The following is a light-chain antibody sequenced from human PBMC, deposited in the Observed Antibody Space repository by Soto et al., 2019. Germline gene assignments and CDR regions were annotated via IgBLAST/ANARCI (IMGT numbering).Light chain of an antibody. CDR3: QQYNNWPPWT. CDR1: QSVSSN. Sequence: EIVMTQSPAPLSVSPGDRATLSCRASQSVSSNLAWYQQKPGQAPRLLVYGASTRSAGIPDRFSGGGSGTEFTLTISSLQSEDLAVYYCQQYNNWPPWTFGQGTKVEIK. CDR2: GAS. J-gene: IGKJ1*01. V-gene: IGKV3-15*01.